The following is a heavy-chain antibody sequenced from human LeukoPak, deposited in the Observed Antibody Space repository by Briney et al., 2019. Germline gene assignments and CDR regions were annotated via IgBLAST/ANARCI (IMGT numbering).Heavy chain of an antibody. D-gene: IGHD6-19*01. V-gene: IGHV3-21*01. Sequence: GGSLRLSCAASGFTFSSYGMHWVRQAPGKGLEWVSSISSSSSCIYYADSVKGRFTISRDNAKNSLYLQMNSLRAEDTAVYYCARTPVADAFDIWGQGTMVTVSS. CDR1: GFTFSSYG. CDR2: ISSSSSCI. J-gene: IGHJ3*02. CDR3: ARTPVADAFDI.